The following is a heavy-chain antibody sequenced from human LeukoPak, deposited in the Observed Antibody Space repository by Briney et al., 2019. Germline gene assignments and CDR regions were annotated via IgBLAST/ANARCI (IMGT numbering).Heavy chain of an antibody. Sequence: SETLSLTCTVSGDSISSGRYYWSWIRQPAGKGLEWIGRIYTSGSTNYNPSLKSRVTISVGTSKNQFSLKLSSVTAADTAVYYCAREGYVEELDYWGQRTLVTVSS. J-gene: IGHJ4*02. CDR3: AREGYVEELDY. V-gene: IGHV4-61*02. CDR1: GDSISSGRYY. D-gene: IGHD5-12*01. CDR2: IYTSGST.